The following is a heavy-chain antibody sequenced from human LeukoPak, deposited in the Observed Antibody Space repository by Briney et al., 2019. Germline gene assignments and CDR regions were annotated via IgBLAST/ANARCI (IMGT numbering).Heavy chain of an antibody. CDR1: GGSISSSSYY. Sequence: PSETLSLTCTVSGGSISSSSYYWGWIRQPPGKGLEWIGSIYYSGSTYYNPSLKSRVTISVDTSKNQFSLKLSSVTAADTAVYYCARRGSSYYYGSGFDYWGQGTLVTVSS. J-gene: IGHJ4*02. CDR2: IYYSGST. D-gene: IGHD3-10*01. V-gene: IGHV4-39*01. CDR3: ARRGSSYYYGSGFDY.